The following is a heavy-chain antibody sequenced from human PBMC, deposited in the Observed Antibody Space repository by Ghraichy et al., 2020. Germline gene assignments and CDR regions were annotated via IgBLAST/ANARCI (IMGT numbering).Heavy chain of an antibody. CDR2: TYYRSKWSN. CDR3: ASGRDSAFDI. CDR1: GDSVSRHGAA. Sequence: SQTLSLTCAISGDSVSRHGAAWNWIRQSPSRGLEWRGRTYYRSKWSNDYAVSLKSRITVNPDTSKNQFSLQLNSVTPEDTAVYYCASGRDSAFDIWSQGTMVTVSS. J-gene: IGHJ3*02. D-gene: IGHD3-10*01. V-gene: IGHV6-1*01.